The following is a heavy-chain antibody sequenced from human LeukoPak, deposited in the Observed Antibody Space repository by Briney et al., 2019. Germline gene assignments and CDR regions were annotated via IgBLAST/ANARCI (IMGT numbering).Heavy chain of an antibody. J-gene: IGHJ4*02. CDR2: IVVGSGNT. Sequence: ASVKVSCKASGFAFTSSAMQWLRQARGQRLEWIGWIVVGSGNTNYAQKFQERVTITSDMSTSTAYMELSSLRSEDTAVYYCARDVVAARPPFAYWGQRTLVTVSS. CDR1: GFAFTSSA. D-gene: IGHD2-15*01. CDR3: ARDVVAARPPFAY. V-gene: IGHV1-58*02.